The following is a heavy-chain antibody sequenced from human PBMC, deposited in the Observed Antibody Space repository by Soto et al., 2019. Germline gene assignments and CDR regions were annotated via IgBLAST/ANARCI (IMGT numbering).Heavy chain of an antibody. J-gene: IGHJ4*02. CDR3: AADLPGRDGYILLNYFDY. CDR1: GFTFTSSA. D-gene: IGHD5-12*01. Sequence: SVKVSCKASGFTFTSSAVQWVRQARGQRLEWIGWIVVGSGNTNYAQKFQERVTITRDMSTSTAYMELSSLRSEDTAVYYCAADLPGRDGYILLNYFDYWGQGTLVTVSS. V-gene: IGHV1-58*01. CDR2: IVVGSGNT.